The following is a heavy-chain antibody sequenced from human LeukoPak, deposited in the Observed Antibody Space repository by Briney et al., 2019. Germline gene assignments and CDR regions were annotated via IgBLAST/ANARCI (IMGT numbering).Heavy chain of an antibody. CDR1: GFAFTSYW. V-gene: IGHV3-7*02. CDR2: IKEDGSEK. D-gene: IGHD1-1*01. Sequence: GGSLRLSCAASGFAFTSYWMTWVRQAPTKGLEWVAAIKEDGSEKFYVDSVRGRFTISRDSAKNSLYLQMSSLRAEDTAVYYCAGTTYGDYWGQGTLVTVSS. J-gene: IGHJ4*02. CDR3: AGTTYGDY.